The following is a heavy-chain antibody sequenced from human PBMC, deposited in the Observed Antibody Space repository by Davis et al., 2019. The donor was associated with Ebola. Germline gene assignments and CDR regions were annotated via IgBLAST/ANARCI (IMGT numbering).Heavy chain of an antibody. CDR1: GFTFSSYG. CDR2: ISYDGSNK. CDR3: ARAGQMSLFNDY. Sequence: GGSLRLSCAASGFTFSSYGMHWVRQAPGKGLEWVAVISYDGSNKYYADSVKGRFTISRDNSKNTLYLQMNSLRAEDTAVYYCARAGQMSLFNDYWGQETLVTVSS. J-gene: IGHJ4*02. V-gene: IGHV3-30*03.